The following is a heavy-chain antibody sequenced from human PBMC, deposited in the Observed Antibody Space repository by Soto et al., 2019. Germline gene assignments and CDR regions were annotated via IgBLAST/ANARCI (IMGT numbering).Heavy chain of an antibody. Sequence: QVQLVQSGAEVKKPGASVKVSCKASGLEFTRHTMHWVRQAPGQRPEWMGWIIAGTGVTKYSQNFLGRLTITRDTSANTVYMDLTSLRSEDTAVYYCARLRVCGGESCYPLDIWGQGTNVTVSS. CDR1: GLEFTRHT. J-gene: IGHJ3*02. V-gene: IGHV1-3*01. CDR2: IIAGTGVT. CDR3: ARLRVCGGESCYPLDI. D-gene: IGHD2-21*01.